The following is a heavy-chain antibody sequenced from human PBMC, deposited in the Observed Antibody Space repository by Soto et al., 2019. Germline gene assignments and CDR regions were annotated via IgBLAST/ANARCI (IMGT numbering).Heavy chain of an antibody. J-gene: IGHJ3*02. CDR3: ARIYGNAFDI. D-gene: IGHD4-17*01. CDR2: ICYSGST. Sequence: QVQLQESGPGLVKPSETLSLTCTVSGGSIRSYYWSWIRQPPGKGLEWIGYICYSGSTNYNPSLKSRVTISVDTCKTQFSLKLSSVTAADMEVCYCARIYGNAFDIWGQGTMVTVSS. V-gene: IGHV4-59*01. CDR1: GGSIRSYY.